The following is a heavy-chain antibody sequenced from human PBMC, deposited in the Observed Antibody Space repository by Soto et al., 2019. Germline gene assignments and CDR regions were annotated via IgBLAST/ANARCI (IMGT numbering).Heavy chain of an antibody. CDR1: GGSISSGGYS. V-gene: IGHV4-30-2*01. D-gene: IGHD6-13*01. CDR2: IYHSGST. CDR3: ASDLAAAGSFDY. J-gene: IGHJ4*02. Sequence: QLQLQESGSGLVKPSQTPSLTCAVSGGSISSGGYSWSWIRQPPGKGLEWIGYIYHSGSTYYNPSLKSRVTISVDRSKNQFSLKLSSVTAADTAVYYCASDLAAAGSFDYWGQGTLVTVSS.